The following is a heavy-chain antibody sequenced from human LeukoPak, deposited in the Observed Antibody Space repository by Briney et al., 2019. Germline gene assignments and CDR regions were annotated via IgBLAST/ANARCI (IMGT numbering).Heavy chain of an antibody. CDR3: ATRYSGYDWHFDY. D-gene: IGHD5-12*01. CDR1: GYTFTSHF. CDR2: INPSGGST. V-gene: IGHV1-2*02. Sequence: ASVKVSCKASGYTFTSHFMHWVRQAPGQGLEWMGIINPSGGSTNYAQKFQGRVTMTRDTSISTAYMELSRLRSDDTAVYYCATRYSGYDWHFDYWGQGTLVTVSS. J-gene: IGHJ4*02.